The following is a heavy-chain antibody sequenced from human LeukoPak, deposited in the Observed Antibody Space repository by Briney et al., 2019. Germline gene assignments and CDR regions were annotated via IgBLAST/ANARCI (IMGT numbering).Heavy chain of an antibody. CDR3: ARSPGQWLFFDY. Sequence: GGSLRLSCAASGFTFSSYSMNWVRQAPGKGREWVSSISSSSSYIYYADSVKGGVTISRDNAKNSLYLQMNSLRAEDTAVYYCARSPGQWLFFDYWGQGTLVTVSS. D-gene: IGHD6-19*01. CDR2: ISSSSSYI. V-gene: IGHV3-21*01. J-gene: IGHJ4*02. CDR1: GFTFSSYS.